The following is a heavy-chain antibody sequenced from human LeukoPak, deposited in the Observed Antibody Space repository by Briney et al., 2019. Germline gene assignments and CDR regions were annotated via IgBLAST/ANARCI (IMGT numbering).Heavy chain of an antibody. CDR2: IKQDGSEK. J-gene: IGHJ6*02. D-gene: IGHD6-19*01. CDR3: ARDPNYEDSGWSGMDV. V-gene: IGHV3-7*01. CDR1: GFTFSSYW. Sequence: QTGGSLRLSCAASGFTFSSYWMSWVRQAPGKGLEWVANIKQDGSEKYYVDSVKGRFTISRDNAKNSLYLQMNSLRAEDTAVYYCARDPNYEDSGWSGMDVWGQGTTVTVSS.